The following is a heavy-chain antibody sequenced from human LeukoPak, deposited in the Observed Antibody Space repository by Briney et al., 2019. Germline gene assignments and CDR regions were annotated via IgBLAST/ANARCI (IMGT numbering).Heavy chain of an antibody. V-gene: IGHV4-4*02. J-gene: IGHJ4*02. CDR2: IYHSGST. CDR3: ARKTRVKYYYDSSGYYYVFDY. Sequence: SETLSLTCAVSGGSISSGNWWNWVRQPPGKGLEWIGEIYHSGSTNYNPSLKSRVTISVDKSKNQFSLKLSSVTAADTAVYYCARKTRVKYYYDSSGYYYVFDYWGQGTLVTVSS. D-gene: IGHD3-22*01. CDR1: GGSISSGNW.